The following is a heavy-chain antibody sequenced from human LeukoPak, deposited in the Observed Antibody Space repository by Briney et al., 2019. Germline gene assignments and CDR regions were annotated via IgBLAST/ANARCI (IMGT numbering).Heavy chain of an antibody. CDR1: GGSISSSSYY. J-gene: IGHJ5*02. CDR3: ARERRRGYSGEINNWFDP. CDR2: IYYSGST. V-gene: IGHV4-39*07. Sequence: SETLSLTCTVSGGSISSSSYYWGWIRQPPGKGLEWIGSIYYSGSTYYNPSLKSRVTISVDTSMNQFSLKLSSVTAADTAVYYCARERRRGYSGEINNWFDPWGQGTLVTVSS. D-gene: IGHD5-12*01.